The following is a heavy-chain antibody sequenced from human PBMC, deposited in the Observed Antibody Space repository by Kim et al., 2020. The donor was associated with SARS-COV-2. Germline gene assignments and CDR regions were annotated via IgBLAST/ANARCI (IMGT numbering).Heavy chain of an antibody. V-gene: IGHV7-4-1*02. J-gene: IGHJ6*02. CDR2: INTNTGNP. Sequence: ASVKVSCKASGYTFTSYAMNWVRQAPGQGLEWMGWINTNTGNPTYAQGFTGRFVFSLDTSVSTAYLQISSLKAEDTAVYYCARDLGEDIVVVPAGAYYYYGMDVWGQGTTVTVSS. CDR1: GYTFTSYA. CDR3: ARDLGEDIVVVPAGAYYYYGMDV. D-gene: IGHD2-2*01.